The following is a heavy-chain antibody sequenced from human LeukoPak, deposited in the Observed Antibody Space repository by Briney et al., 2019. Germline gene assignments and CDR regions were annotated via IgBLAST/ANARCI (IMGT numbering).Heavy chain of an antibody. Sequence: PSETLSLTCTVSGGSISSGSYYWSWIRQPPGKGLEWIGYIYYSGSTNYNPSLKSRVTISVDTSKNQFSLKLSSVTAADTAVYYCARGVSGVSYYDILTGYSPLDYWGQGTLVTVSS. V-gene: IGHV4-61*01. CDR1: GGSISSGSYY. CDR3: ARGVSGVSYYDILTGYSPLDY. D-gene: IGHD3-9*01. CDR2: IYYSGST. J-gene: IGHJ4*02.